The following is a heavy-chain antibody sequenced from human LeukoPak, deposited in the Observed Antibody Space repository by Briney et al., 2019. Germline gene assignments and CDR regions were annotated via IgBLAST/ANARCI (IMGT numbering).Heavy chain of an antibody. V-gene: IGHV3-9*01. CDR1: GFTFDDYA. Sequence: GGSLRLSCAASGFTFDDYAMHWVRQAPGKGLEWVSGISWNSGSIGYADSVKGRFTISRDNAKNSLYLQMNSLRAEDTAVYYCARPNYYGSGNPQDYWGQGTLVTVSS. CDR2: ISWNSGSI. J-gene: IGHJ4*02. D-gene: IGHD3-10*01. CDR3: ARPNYYGSGNPQDY.